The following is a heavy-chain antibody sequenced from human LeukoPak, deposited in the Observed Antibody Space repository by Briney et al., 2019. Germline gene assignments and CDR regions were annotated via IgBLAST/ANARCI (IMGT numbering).Heavy chain of an antibody. CDR1: GGSISSYY. D-gene: IGHD5-12*01. V-gene: IGHV4-34*01. Sequence: SETLSLTCTVSGGSISSYYWSWIRQSPGKGLEWIAEIYHDGNINYNPSLKSRVTISVDTSNSHFSLKLRSVTAADTAVYYCARLDISTTWYAFDYWGQGTLVTVSS. J-gene: IGHJ4*02. CDR3: ARLDISTTWYAFDY. CDR2: IYHDGNI.